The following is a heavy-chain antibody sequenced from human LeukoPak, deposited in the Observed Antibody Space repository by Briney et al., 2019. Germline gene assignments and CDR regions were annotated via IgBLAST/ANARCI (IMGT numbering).Heavy chain of an antibody. V-gene: IGHV3-53*05. Sequence: PGGSLRLSCAASGFLFNSYAMSGVRQAPGKGLAWVSLIYSDGVTQYADSVKGRFTISRDNSKNTLYLQMNSLRDEDTAVYFCARDRAEGKTWVEFDPWGQGTLVTVSS. J-gene: IGHJ5*02. CDR2: IYSDGVT. CDR1: GFLFNSYA. CDR3: ARDRAEGKTWVEFDP.